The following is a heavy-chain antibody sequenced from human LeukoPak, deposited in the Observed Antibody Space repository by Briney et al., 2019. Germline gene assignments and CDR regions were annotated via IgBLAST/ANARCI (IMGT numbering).Heavy chain of an antibody. CDR1: GFTFSSYS. V-gene: IGHV3-21*01. J-gene: IGHJ4*02. CDR2: ISSSSSYI. Sequence: MPGGSLRPSCATSGFTFSSYSMNWVRQAPGKGLEWVSSISSSSSYIYYADSVKGRFTISRDNAKNSLYLQMNSLRAEDTAVYYCATLFEIFSRHQALQKPKNRDYWGQGTLVTVSS. D-gene: IGHD3-9*01. CDR3: ATLFEIFSRHQALQKPKNRDY.